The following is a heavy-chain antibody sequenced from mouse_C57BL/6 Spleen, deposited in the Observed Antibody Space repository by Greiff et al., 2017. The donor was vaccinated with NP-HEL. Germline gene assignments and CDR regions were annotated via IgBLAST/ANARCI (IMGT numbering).Heavy chain of an antibody. CDR3: ARRSLTTVVNWYFDV. D-gene: IGHD1-1*01. J-gene: IGHJ1*03. CDR1: GFTFSDYG. V-gene: IGHV5-17*01. CDR2: ISSGSSTI. Sequence: EVKVVESGGGLVKPGGSLKLSCAASGFTFSDYGMHWVRQAPEKGLEWVAYISSGSSTIYYADTVKGRFTISRDNAKNTLFLQMTSLRSEDTAMYYCARRSLTTVVNWYFDVWGTGTTVTVSS.